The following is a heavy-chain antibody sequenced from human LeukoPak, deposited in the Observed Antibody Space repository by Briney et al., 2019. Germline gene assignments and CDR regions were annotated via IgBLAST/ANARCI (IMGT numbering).Heavy chain of an antibody. CDR2: IYYSGST. J-gene: IGHJ4*02. Sequence: SETLSLTCTVSGGSISSYYWSWIRQPPGKGLEWIGYIYYSGSTNYNPSLKSRVTISVDTSKNQFSLKLSSVTAADTAVYYCASGDSSPWFRGPYYFDYWGQGTLVTVSS. CDR1: GGSISSYY. D-gene: IGHD3-22*01. CDR3: ASGDSSPWFRGPYYFDY. V-gene: IGHV4-59*01.